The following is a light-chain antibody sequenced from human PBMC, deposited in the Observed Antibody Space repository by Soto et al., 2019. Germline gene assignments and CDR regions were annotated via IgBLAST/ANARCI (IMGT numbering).Light chain of an antibody. J-gene: IGLJ2*01. V-gene: IGLV2-8*01. CDR2: EVS. CDR3: SSYAGSNSVV. CDR1: KSDIGVYDF. Sequence: QSALTQPPSASGSPGQSVTISCTGTKSDIGVYDFVSWYQHHPGKAPRLIIYEVSKRPSGVPDRFSGSKSGDTASLTVSGLQAEDEADYFCSSYAGSNSVVFGSGTKLTVL.